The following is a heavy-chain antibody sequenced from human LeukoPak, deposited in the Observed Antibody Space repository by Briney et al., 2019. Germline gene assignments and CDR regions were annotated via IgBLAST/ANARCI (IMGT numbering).Heavy chain of an antibody. D-gene: IGHD6-13*01. V-gene: IGHV3-48*03. CDR1: GFTFSSYE. Sequence: SGGSLRLSCAASGFTFSSYEMNWVRQAPGKGLEWVSYISSSGSTIYHADSVKGRFTISRDNAKNSLYLQMNSLRAEDTAVYYCARIAVAGHFDYWGQGTLVTVSS. CDR2: ISSSGSTI. J-gene: IGHJ4*02. CDR3: ARIAVAGHFDY.